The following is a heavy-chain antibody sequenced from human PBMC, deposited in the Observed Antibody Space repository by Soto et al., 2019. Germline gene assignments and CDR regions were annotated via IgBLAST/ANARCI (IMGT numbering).Heavy chain of an antibody. D-gene: IGHD1-1*01. CDR1: GGSISSNY. CDR2: IHYTGRT. CDR3: ARHVHSSGNEAFDY. J-gene: IGHJ4*02. Sequence: PSETLSLTCTVSGGSISSNYWSWIRQPPGKGLEWIGFIHYTGRTSYNPSLKSRITVSLDKSKNQFSLSLSSATAADTAVYYCARHVHSSGNEAFDYWGQGTLVTVSS. V-gene: IGHV4-59*08.